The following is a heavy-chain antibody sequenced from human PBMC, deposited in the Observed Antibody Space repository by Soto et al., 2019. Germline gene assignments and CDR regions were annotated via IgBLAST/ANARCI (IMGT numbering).Heavy chain of an antibody. CDR3: AKDPYYYDSSGYYSAPFDY. J-gene: IGHJ4*02. D-gene: IGHD3-22*01. CDR2: ISGSGGST. V-gene: IGHV3-23*01. Sequence: GGSLRLSCAASGFTFSSYAMSWVRQAPGKGLEWVSAISGSGGSTYYADSVKGRFTISRDNSKNTLYLQMNSLRAEDTAVYYCAKDPYYYDSSGYYSAPFDYWGQGTLVT. CDR1: GFTFSSYA.